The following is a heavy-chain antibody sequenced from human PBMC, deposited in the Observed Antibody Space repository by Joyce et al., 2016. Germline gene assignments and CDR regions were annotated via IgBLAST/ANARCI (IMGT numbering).Heavy chain of an antibody. CDR1: GFTRTGDG. CDR3: AKDVTSSWPYFDL. V-gene: IGHV3-33*06. J-gene: IGHJ4*02. CDR2: VWSNENYR. D-gene: IGHD2-2*01. Sequence: LSCAASGFTRTGDGMHWVSQAPGKGLEWVAVVWSNENYRYYADSVKGRFTISRDNAKNTLFLQMNSLRVEDTAMYFCAKDVTSSWPYFDLLGQGTLVTVSS.